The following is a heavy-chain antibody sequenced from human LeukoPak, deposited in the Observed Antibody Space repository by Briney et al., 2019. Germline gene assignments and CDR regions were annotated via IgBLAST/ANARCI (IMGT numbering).Heavy chain of an antibody. Sequence: GGSLKLSCAASEFDFSSHAMTWVRQAPGKGLEWVSAISISGSKTYYADSVKGRFTISRDNSKNTLYLQMNSLRAEDTAVYYCANEIRPNDYWGQGTQVTVSS. V-gene: IGHV3-23*01. J-gene: IGHJ4*02. D-gene: IGHD4-17*01. CDR2: ISISGSKT. CDR3: ANEIRPNDY. CDR1: EFDFSSHA.